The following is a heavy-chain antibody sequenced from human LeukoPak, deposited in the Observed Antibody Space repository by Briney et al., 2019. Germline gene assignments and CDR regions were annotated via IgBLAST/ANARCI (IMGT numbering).Heavy chain of an antibody. CDR3: AREVQLERLGAFDI. V-gene: IGHV3-48*01. Sequence: GGSLRLSCAASGFTFSSYSMNWVRQAPGKWLELVSYSSSISSTIYYADSVKGRFTISRDNAKNSLYLQMNSLRAEDTAVYYCAREVQLERLGAFDIWGQGTMVTVSS. J-gene: IGHJ3*02. CDR1: GFTFSSYS. D-gene: IGHD1-1*01. CDR2: SSSISSTI.